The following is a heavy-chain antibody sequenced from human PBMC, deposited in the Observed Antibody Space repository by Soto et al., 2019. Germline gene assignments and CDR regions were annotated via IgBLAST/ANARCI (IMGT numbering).Heavy chain of an antibody. D-gene: IGHD6-6*01. V-gene: IGHV3-21*01. CDR3: ARDPSSSVARFDP. CDR2: ISSSSNDI. Sequence: ESGGGLVKPGGSLRLSCAASGFTFSSYTMNWVRQAPGKGLEWVSSISSSSNDIYYADPVKGRFTISRDNAKNSLYLQMNSLRDEDTAVYYGARDPSSSVARFDPWGQGTLVTVSS. CDR1: GFTFSSYT. J-gene: IGHJ5*02.